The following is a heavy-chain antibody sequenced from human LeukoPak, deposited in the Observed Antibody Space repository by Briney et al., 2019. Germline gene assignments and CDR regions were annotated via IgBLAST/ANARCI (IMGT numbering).Heavy chain of an antibody. Sequence: SETLSLTCTVSGGSISSSSYYWGWIRQPPGKGLEWIGSIYYSGSTYYNPSLKSRVTISVDTSKNQFSQKLSSVTAADTAVYYCARDSITMVRGPNWFDPWGQGTLVTVSS. J-gene: IGHJ5*02. V-gene: IGHV4-39*02. CDR1: GGSISSSSYY. CDR3: ARDSITMVRGPNWFDP. CDR2: IYYSGST. D-gene: IGHD3-10*01.